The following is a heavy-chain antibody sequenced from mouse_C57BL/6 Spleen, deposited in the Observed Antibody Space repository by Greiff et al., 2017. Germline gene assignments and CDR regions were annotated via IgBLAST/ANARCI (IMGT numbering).Heavy chain of an antibody. Sequence: QVQLKESGAELVKPGASVKLSCKASGYTFTEYTIHWVKQRSGQGLEWIGWFYPGSGSIKYNEKFKDKATLTADKSSSTAYMELSRVTSEDSAVYVCAIHEEEEIYDGYPFDYWGQGTTLTVSS. V-gene: IGHV1-62-2*01. J-gene: IGHJ2*01. CDR1: GYTFTEYT. CDR2: FYPGSGSI. D-gene: IGHD2-3*01. CDR3: AIHEEEEIYDGYPFDY.